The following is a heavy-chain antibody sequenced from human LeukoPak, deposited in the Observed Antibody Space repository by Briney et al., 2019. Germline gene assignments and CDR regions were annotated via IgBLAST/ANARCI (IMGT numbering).Heavy chain of an antibody. CDR3: AKRYFGNYYFDY. V-gene: IGHV3-23*01. CDR1: GFTFNNYA. J-gene: IGHJ4*02. CDR2: INANGDST. D-gene: IGHD3-10*01. Sequence: GGSLRLSCAASGFTFNNYAMTWVRQAPGKGLEWVSAINANGDSTYYAHSVKGRFTISRDNSKNTLYLQMNSLRAEDTAVYYCAKRYFGNYYFDYWGQGTLVTVSS.